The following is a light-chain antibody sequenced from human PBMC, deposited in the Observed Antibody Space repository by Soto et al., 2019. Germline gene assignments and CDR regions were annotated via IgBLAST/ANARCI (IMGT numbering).Light chain of an antibody. CDR2: AAS. Sequence: AIQITHSPSSLSVSVLYRVTITCWASQGIRNDLGWYQQKPGKAPKLLIYAASSLQSGVPSRFSGSGSGTDFTLTISSLQPEDFATYYCLQDYNYPWTFGQGTKVDIK. J-gene: IGKJ1*01. CDR3: LQDYNYPWT. V-gene: IGKV1-6*01. CDR1: QGIRND.